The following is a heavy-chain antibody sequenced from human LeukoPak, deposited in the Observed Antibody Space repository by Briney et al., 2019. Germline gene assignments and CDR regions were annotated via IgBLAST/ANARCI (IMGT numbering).Heavy chain of an antibody. Sequence: GGSLRLSCAASGFLFSTYAMTWVRQAPGKGLEWVSSSGSTIDSSDSVKGRFTISRDNSKNTLYLQMNSLSAEDTAVYYCTRDSSYGDYSTAFDYWGQGALVTVSS. D-gene: IGHD4-17*01. CDR2: SGSTI. CDR3: TRDSSYGDYSTAFDY. J-gene: IGHJ4*02. CDR1: GFLFSTYA. V-gene: IGHV3-23*01.